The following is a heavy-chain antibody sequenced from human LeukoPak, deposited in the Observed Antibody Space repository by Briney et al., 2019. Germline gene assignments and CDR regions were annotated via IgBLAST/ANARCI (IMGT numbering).Heavy chain of an antibody. Sequence: SGPALVEPTQTLTLTCSFSGFSLTSSPVGVGWIRQPPGKALEWLAFSYWDDDNRYRPSLKSRLTVMKDTPKSHVVLIMTNMDPADTGTYYCAYRRDYAGDWDGGSFDFWGQGIVVTVSS. CDR2: SYWDDDN. D-gene: IGHD2-21*02. V-gene: IGHV2-5*02. J-gene: IGHJ4*02. CDR1: GFSLTSSPVG. CDR3: AYRRDYAGDWDGGSFDF.